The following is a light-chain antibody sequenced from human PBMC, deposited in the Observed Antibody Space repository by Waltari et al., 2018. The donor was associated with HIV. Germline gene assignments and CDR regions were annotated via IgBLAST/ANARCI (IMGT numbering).Light chain of an antibody. CDR1: SSDIGAYNR. Sequence: QSALTQPPSVSGSLGPSVTISCTGTSSDIGAYNRLSWYQQSPGTAPKPRIYEVTHRPSGVPVRCSWSKSGNTASLTISGLQADDEADYYCSSYTTSSTWVFGGGTKLTVL. CDR2: EVT. CDR3: SSYTTSSTWV. J-gene: IGLJ3*02. V-gene: IGLV2-18*02.